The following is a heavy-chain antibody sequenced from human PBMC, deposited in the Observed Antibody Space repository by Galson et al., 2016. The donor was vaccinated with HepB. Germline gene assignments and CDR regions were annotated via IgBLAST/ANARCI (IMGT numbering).Heavy chain of an antibody. CDR2: MNPNSGNT. Sequence: SVKVSCKVSGYTFTDYNLHWVRQAPGQGLEWMGWMNPNSGNTGYAQKFQGRVTMTRNTSISTAYMELSSLRSEDTAVYYCARRSFGVVSYGMDVWGQGTTVTVSS. V-gene: IGHV1-8*02. CDR1: GYTFTDYN. D-gene: IGHD3-3*01. CDR3: ARRSFGVVSYGMDV. J-gene: IGHJ6*02.